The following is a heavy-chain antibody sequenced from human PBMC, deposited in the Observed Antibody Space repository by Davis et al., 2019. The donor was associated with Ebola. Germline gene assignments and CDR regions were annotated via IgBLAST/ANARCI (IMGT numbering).Heavy chain of an antibody. Sequence: SETLSLTCTVSGGSISSYYWGWIRQPPGKGLEWIGSIYYSGSTYYNPSLKSRVTISVDTSKNQFSLKLSSVTAADTAVYYCARNVEGEVDPWGQGTLVTVSS. D-gene: IGHD1-26*01. V-gene: IGHV4-39*01. CDR3: ARNVEGEVDP. CDR1: GGSISSYY. J-gene: IGHJ5*02. CDR2: IYYSGST.